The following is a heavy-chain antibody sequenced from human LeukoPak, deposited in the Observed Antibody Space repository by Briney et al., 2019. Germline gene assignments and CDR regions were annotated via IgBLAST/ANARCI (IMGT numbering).Heavy chain of an antibody. J-gene: IGHJ5*02. CDR1: GFTFSTYA. D-gene: IGHD3-22*01. V-gene: IGHV3-23*01. CDR2: ISGSGGRT. Sequence: GGSLRLSCAASGFTFSTYAMTWFRQAPGKGLEWVSAISGSGGRTYYADSVKGRFTISRDNSKNTLYLQMNSLRAEDTAVYYCAKGPYYYDSSGYSRRWFDPWGQGTLVTVSS. CDR3: AKGPYYYDSSGYSRRWFDP.